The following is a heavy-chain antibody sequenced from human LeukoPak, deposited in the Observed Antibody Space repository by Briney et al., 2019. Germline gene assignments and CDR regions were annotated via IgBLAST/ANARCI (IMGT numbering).Heavy chain of an antibody. V-gene: IGHV3-7*01. Sequence: GGSLRLSCEVSGSMFRNYWMDWVRQAPGRGLEWVANINQDGSEKYFVDSVKGRFTISRDNAKNSLYLQMNSLRDEDTAVYYCSRALEVWGKGTTVTVSS. CDR3: SRALEV. CDR2: INQDGSEK. CDR1: GSMFRNYW. J-gene: IGHJ6*04.